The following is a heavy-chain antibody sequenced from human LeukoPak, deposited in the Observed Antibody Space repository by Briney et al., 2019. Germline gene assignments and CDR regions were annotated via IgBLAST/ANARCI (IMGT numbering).Heavy chain of an antibody. J-gene: IGHJ4*02. CDR1: GYTFTSYG. CDR2: ISAYNGNT. Sequence: ASVKVSCTASGYTFTSYGISWVRQAPGQGLEWMGWISAYNGNTNYAQKFQGRVTMTTDTSTSTAYMELRSLRSDDTAVYYCARVSGSYDDSSGYYYFDSWGQGTLVTVSS. V-gene: IGHV1-18*01. CDR3: ARVSGSYDDSSGYYYFDS. D-gene: IGHD3-22*01.